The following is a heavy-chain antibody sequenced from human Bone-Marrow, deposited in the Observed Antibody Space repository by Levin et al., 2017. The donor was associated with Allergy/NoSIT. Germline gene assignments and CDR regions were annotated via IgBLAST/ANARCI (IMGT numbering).Heavy chain of an antibody. J-gene: IGHJ4*02. CDR3: AKDKVPTGYYSHFDF. V-gene: IGHV3-9*01. CDR1: GFTFDDYA. D-gene: IGHD3-9*01. Sequence: SLKISCAASGFTFDDYAMHWVRQAPGKGLEWVSSISWNSDNIGYADSVKGRFIISRDNAKNSLYLQVKSLRPEDTALYYCAKDKVPTGYYSHFDFWGQGTLVTVSS. CDR2: ISWNSDNI.